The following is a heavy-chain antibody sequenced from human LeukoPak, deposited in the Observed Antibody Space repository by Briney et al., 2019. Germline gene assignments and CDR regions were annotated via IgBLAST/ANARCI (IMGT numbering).Heavy chain of an antibody. CDR1: GYTFTGYY. D-gene: IGHD2-15*01. CDR2: INPNSGGT. J-gene: IGHJ4*02. V-gene: IGHV1-2*02. CDR3: ARDPLGVVVVAATFDY. Sequence: ASVKVSCKASGYTFTGYYMHWVRQAPGQGLECMGCINPNSGGTNYAQKFQGRVTMTRDTSISTAYMELSRLRSDDTAVYYCARDPLGVVVVAATFDYWGQGTLVTVSS.